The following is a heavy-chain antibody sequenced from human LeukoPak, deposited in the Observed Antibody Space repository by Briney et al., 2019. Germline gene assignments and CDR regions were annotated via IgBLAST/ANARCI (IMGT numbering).Heavy chain of an antibody. CDR2: ISYDGSNK. CDR3: AKARAYDFWSGSHGSCDY. J-gene: IGHJ4*02. V-gene: IGHV3-30*18. Sequence: GRSLRLSCAASGFTFSSYGMHWVRQAPGKGLEWVAVISYDGSNKYYADSVKGRFTISRDNSKNTLYLQMNSLRAEDTAVYYCAKARAYDFWSGSHGSCDYWGQGTLVTVSS. D-gene: IGHD3-3*01. CDR1: GFTFSSYG.